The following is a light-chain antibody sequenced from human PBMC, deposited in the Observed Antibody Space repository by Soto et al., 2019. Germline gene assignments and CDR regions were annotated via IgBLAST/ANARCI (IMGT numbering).Light chain of an antibody. J-gene: IGKJ4*01. CDR3: QQYNNWPLT. CDR2: GAS. Sequence: EIVLTQSPGTLSLSPGERATLSCRASQSVSSNLAWYQQKPGQAPRLLIYGASTRATVIPARFSGSGSGTEFTLSISSLQSEDFAVYYCQQYNNWPLTFGGGTKVDI. CDR1: QSVSSN. V-gene: IGKV3-15*01.